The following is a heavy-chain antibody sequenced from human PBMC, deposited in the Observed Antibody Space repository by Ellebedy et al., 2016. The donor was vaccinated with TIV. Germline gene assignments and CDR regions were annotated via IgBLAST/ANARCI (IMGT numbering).Heavy chain of an antibody. V-gene: IGHV3-13*01. CDR3: ARGGPGGDNWFFGL. J-gene: IGHJ2*01. Sequence: GESLKISCAASGFSLTGSDLHWVRRPTGKGLEWVSASGAAGDTYYPDSVRGRFTISRESAKNSFYLQMNSLTAGDTAVYYCARGGPGGDNWFFGLWGRGTQATVSS. CDR2: SGAAGDT. D-gene: IGHD3-10*01. CDR1: GFSLTGSD.